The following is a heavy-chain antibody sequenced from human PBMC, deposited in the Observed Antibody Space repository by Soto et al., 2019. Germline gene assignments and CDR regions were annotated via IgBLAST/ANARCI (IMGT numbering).Heavy chain of an antibody. V-gene: IGHV4-34*01. J-gene: IGHJ4*02. CDR2: INHSGST. CDR1: GGSFSGYY. CDR3: ARGVYNYGVKPFDD. Sequence: PSETLSLTCAVYGGSFSGYYWTWIRQPPGKGLEWIGEINHSGSTNYNPSLKSRVTISVDTSKNQFSLKLSSVTAADTAVYYCARGVYNYGVKPFDDWGQGTLVPVPQ. D-gene: IGHD5-18*01.